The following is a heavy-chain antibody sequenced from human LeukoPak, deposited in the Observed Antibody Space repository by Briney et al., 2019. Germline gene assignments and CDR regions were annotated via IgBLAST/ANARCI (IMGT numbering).Heavy chain of an antibody. V-gene: IGHV3-43*02. CDR2: INADGGST. CDR1: GFNFGAYA. Sequence: GGSLRLSCAASGFNFGAYAMHWVRQAPGKGLQWISLINADGGSTYYADSVKGRFTISRDNSKTFLYLQMNSLTTEDTAFYYCAKDKAGTIVWYGRWAIGLFDYCGQGTLLTVSS. CDR3: AKDKAGTIVWYGRWAIGLFDY. J-gene: IGHJ4*02. D-gene: IGHD6-13*01.